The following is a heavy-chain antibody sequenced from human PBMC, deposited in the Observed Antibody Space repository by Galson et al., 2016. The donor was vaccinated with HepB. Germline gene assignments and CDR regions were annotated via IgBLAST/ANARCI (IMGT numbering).Heavy chain of an antibody. CDR2: IYYTGST. CDR1: GGSISINTNY. CDR3: ARHPDSTTWYAAWFDP. D-gene: IGHD6-13*01. V-gene: IGHV4-39*01. J-gene: IGHJ5*02. Sequence: SETLSLTCIVSGGSISINTNYWAWIRQPPGKGLEWIGNIYYTGSTHYTPSLKSRVTISVDTSKNQFSLKLRSVTAADTAVYYCARHPDSTTWYAAWFDPWGQGTLVTVSS.